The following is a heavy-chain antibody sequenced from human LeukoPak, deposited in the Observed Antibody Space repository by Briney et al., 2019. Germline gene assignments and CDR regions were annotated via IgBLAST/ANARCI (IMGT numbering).Heavy chain of an antibody. CDR1: GGSISSSGYY. Sequence: KPSETLSLTCTVSGGSISSSGYYWGWIRQLPGKGLEWIASIYYSGSTYYNPSLKSRVTISVDTSKNQLSLKLSSLTAADTAMYYCARHEYSGSYYGLSWFDPWGQGTLVTVSS. V-gene: IGHV4-39*01. CDR3: ARHEYSGSYYGLSWFDP. D-gene: IGHD1-26*01. CDR2: IYYSGST. J-gene: IGHJ5*02.